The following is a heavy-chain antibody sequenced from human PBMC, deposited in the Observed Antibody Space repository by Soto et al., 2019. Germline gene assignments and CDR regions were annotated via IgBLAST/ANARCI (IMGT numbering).Heavy chain of an antibody. Sequence: QLQLQESGPGLVKPSETLSLTCTVSGGSISSSSYYWGWIRQPPGKGLEWIGSIYYSGSTYYNPSLKSRVTISVDTSKNQFSLKLSSGTAADTAVYYCARTRSTSCPSCRTPNYGMDVWGQGTTVTVSS. CDR2: IYYSGST. CDR1: GGSISSSSYY. CDR3: ARTRSTSCPSCRTPNYGMDV. V-gene: IGHV4-39*01. D-gene: IGHD2-2*01. J-gene: IGHJ6*02.